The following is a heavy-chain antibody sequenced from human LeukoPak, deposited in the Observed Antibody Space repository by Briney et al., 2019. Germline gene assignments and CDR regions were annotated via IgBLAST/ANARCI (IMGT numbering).Heavy chain of an antibody. J-gene: IGHJ5*02. CDR2: ITTSGGST. V-gene: IGHV3-23*01. CDR1: GSTFKSYA. CDR3: ANRYYDSSPFDP. D-gene: IGHD3-22*01. Sequence: GSLRLSCAASGSTFKSYAMSWVRQAPGKGLEWVAAITTSGGSTNYADSVKGRFTISRDSSKNTLYLQMSSLRAEDTALYYCANRYYDSSPFDPWGQGTLVTVSS.